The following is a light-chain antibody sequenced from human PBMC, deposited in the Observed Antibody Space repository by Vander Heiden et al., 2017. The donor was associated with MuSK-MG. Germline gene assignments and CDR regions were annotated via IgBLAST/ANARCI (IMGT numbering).Light chain of an antibody. CDR3: QQFTNDSQLT. Sequence: DIQMTQSPSTLPASVGDRVTITCRLSTSTSSWLDWYQQKPGQAPKLLIYDASSLECGVPSRFSGSGSGTEFTLTISRLQADDFAAYYCQQFTNDSQLTFGGGTRVEIK. V-gene: IGKV1-5*01. CDR2: DAS. CDR1: TSTSSW. J-gene: IGKJ4*01.